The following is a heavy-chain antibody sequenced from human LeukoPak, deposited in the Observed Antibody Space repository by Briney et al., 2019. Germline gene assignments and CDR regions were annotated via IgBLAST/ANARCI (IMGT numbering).Heavy chain of an antibody. CDR1: GYSFTRST. J-gene: IGHJ4*02. CDR3: ASKLLFGSIDY. V-gene: IGHV1-3*01. Sequence: ASVKFSCKASGYSFTRSTMHWVRQAPGQRLEWMVCITGNCNTKYSQQFQGRVTITWDISASTAYMALSSLRSEDTAVYYCASKLLFGSIDYWGQGALVTVSS. CDR2: ITGNCNT. D-gene: IGHD2-15*01.